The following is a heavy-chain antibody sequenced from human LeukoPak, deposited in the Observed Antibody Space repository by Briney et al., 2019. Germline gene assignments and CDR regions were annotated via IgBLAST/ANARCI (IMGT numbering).Heavy chain of an antibody. V-gene: IGHV1-18*01. CDR3: ARVTLDWNHIYNWFDP. J-gene: IGHJ5*02. CDR2: ISAYNGNT. CDR1: GYTFTSYG. D-gene: IGHD3/OR15-3a*01. Sequence: ASVKVSCKASGYTFTSYGISWVRQAPGQGLEWMGWISAYNGNTNYAQKLQGRVTITTDESTSTAYMELSSLRSEDTAVYYCARVTLDWNHIYNWFDPWGQGTLVTVPS.